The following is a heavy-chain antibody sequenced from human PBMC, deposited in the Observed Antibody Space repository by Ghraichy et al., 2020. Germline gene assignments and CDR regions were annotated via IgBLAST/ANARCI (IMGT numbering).Heavy chain of an antibody. D-gene: IGHD2-8*01. CDR2: IKPDGSEK. Sequence: GGSLRLSCAASGFTFSNYWMTWVRQAPGKGLEWVANIKPDGSEKSYVDSVKGRSTISRDNTKNSLYLQMNRLGAEDTAIYFCARVQGVSAAVDVWGQGTMVTVSS. V-gene: IGHV3-7*01. J-gene: IGHJ3*01. CDR3: ARVQGVSAAVDV. CDR1: GFTFSNYW.